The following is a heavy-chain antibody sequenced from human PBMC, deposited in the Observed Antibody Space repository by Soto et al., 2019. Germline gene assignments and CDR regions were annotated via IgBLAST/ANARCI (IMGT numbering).Heavy chain of an antibody. CDR3: AREYYDFWSGLTDAFDI. J-gene: IGHJ3*02. Sequence: GGSLRLSCAASGFTFSSYWMSWVRQAPGKGLEWVANIKQDGSEKYYVDSVKGRFTISRDNAKNSLYLQMNSLRAEDTAVYYCAREYYDFWSGLTDAFDIWGQGTLVTVS. V-gene: IGHV3-7*03. CDR2: IKQDGSEK. D-gene: IGHD3-3*01. CDR1: GFTFSSYW.